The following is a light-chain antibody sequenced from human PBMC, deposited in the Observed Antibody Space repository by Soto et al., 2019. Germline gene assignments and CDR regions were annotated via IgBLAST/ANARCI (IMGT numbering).Light chain of an antibody. J-gene: IGLJ1*01. CDR1: SGDVGGYDS. Sequence: QSALTQPASVSGSPGQSITISCTGASGDVGGYDSVSWYQQYSGRAPKLMIYDVSNRFSGVSNRFSGSKSGNTASLTISGLQAEDEADYYCCSCSRSSHLDVFGTGTKVTVL. CDR3: CSCSRSSHLDV. V-gene: IGLV2-14*01. CDR2: DVS.